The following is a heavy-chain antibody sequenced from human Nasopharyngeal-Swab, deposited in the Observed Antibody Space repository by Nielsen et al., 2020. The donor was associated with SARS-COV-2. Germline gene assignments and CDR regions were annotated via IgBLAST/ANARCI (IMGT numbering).Heavy chain of an antibody. J-gene: IGHJ6*03. CDR2: ISYDGSNK. CDR3: ARDHEEYYYYYMDV. V-gene: IGHV3-30-3*01. Sequence: WIRQRPGQGLEWVAVISYDGSNKYYADSVKGRFTISRDNSKNTLYLQMNSLRAEDTAVYYCARDHEEYYYYYMDVWGKGTTVTVSS.